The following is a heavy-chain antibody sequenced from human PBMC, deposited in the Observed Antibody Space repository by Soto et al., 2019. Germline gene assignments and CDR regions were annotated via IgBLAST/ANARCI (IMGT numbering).Heavy chain of an antibody. Sequence: GASVKVSCKASGFTFSSYAMIWIRQVPGRGLEWVSGLYGSGRGIHYSDSVKGRFTISRDNSAYSVYLQMNNLRVDDTAVYYCAKDAIAGDGVWLAHDWGQGTVVTVSS. D-gene: IGHD5-12*01. J-gene: IGHJ4*02. V-gene: IGHV3-23*01. CDR3: AKDAIAGDGVWLAHD. CDR1: GFTFSSYA. CDR2: LYGSGRGI.